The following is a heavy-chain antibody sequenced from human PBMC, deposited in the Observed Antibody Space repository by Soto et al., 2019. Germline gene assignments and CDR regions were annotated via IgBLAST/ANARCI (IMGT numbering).Heavy chain of an antibody. CDR3: MKRRGAAATAWFDS. D-gene: IGHD3-10*01. Sequence: QITLKESGPSLVKPTENLTLTCTFSGFSFSTSGVGVGWIRQPPGQALELLALIYWDDDTRYNPSLRSRLIISKDTSKNQVVLAMTSMDPEDTATYYCMKRRGAAATAWFDSWGQGTLVTVSS. CDR1: GFSFSTSGVG. CDR2: IYWDDDT. J-gene: IGHJ5*01. V-gene: IGHV2-5*02.